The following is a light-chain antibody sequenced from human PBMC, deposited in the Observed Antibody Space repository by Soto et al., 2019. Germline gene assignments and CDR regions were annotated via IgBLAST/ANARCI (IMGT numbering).Light chain of an antibody. Sequence: QSVLTQPPSASGTPGQRVTISCSGGSANIGSNFVYWYQQLPGTAPKVLIYRNNKRPSGIPDRFSGSKSGTSASLAISGLRSEDEADYYCAAWVDSLSGPVFGGGTQLTVL. V-gene: IGLV1-47*01. CDR2: RNN. CDR3: AAWVDSLSGPV. CDR1: SANIGSNF. J-gene: IGLJ7*01.